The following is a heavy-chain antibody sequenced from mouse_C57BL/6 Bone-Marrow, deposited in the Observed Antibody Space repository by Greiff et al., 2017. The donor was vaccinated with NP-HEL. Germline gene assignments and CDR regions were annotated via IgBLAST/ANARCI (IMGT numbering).Heavy chain of an antibody. CDR2: ILPGSGST. J-gene: IGHJ4*01. CDR1: GYTFTGYW. CDR3: ARDPLKYYGSSYAMDY. Sequence: VQLQQSGAELMKPGASVKLSCKATGYTFTGYWIEWVKQRPGHGLEWIGEILPGSGSTNYNEKFKGKATFTADTSSNTAYMQLSSLTTEDSAIYYCARDPLKYYGSSYAMDYWGQGTSVTVSS. D-gene: IGHD1-1*01. V-gene: IGHV1-9*01.